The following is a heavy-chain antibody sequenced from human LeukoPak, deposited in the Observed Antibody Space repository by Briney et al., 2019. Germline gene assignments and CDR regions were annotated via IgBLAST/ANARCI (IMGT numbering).Heavy chain of an antibody. CDR3: ARRLLWFGEAGWFDP. J-gene: IGHJ5*02. D-gene: IGHD3-10*01. CDR2: IYYSRST. CDR1: GGSISSYY. Sequence: SETLSLTCTVSGGSISSYYWSWIRQPPGKGLEWIGYIYYSRSTNYNPSLKSRVTISVDTSKNQFSLKLSPVTAADTAVYYCARRLLWFGEAGWFDPWGQGTLVTVSS. V-gene: IGHV4-59*01.